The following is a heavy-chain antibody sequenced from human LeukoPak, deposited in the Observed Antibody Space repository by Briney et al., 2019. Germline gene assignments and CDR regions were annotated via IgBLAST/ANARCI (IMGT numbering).Heavy chain of an antibody. Sequence: GESLKISCQGSGYSFTTYWIGWVRQMPGKGLEWMGIIYPGDSDTRYSPSFQGRVTISADTSISTAYLQWSSLKASDTAMYYCARLGEEYTSSSGGLDSWGQGTLVTVSS. CDR2: IYPGDSDT. D-gene: IGHD6-6*01. CDR1: GYSFTTYW. V-gene: IGHV5-51*01. CDR3: ARLGEEYTSSSGGLDS. J-gene: IGHJ4*02.